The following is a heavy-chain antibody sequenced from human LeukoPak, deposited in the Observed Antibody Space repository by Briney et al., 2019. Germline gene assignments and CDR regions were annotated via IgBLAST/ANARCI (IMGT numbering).Heavy chain of an antibody. V-gene: IGHV4-39*07. J-gene: IGHJ6*03. CDR3: ASAVVAASFSGYYYYMDV. D-gene: IGHD2-15*01. CDR1: GGSIGSSSYY. CDR2: IYYSGST. Sequence: PSETLSLTCTVSGGSIGSSSYYWGWIRQPPGKGLEWIGIIYYSGSTYYNPSLKSRVTISVDTSKNQFSLKLSSVTAADTAVYARASAVVAASFSGYYYYMDVWGKGTTVTVSS.